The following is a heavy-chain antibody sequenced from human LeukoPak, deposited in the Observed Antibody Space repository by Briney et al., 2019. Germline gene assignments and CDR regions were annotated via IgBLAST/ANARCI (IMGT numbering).Heavy chain of an antibody. CDR1: GYTFTGYY. Sequence: ASVRVSCKASGYTFTGYYMHWVRQAPGQGLEWMGWINPNSGGTNYAQKFQGRVTMTRDTSISTAYMELSRLRSDDTAVYYCAREYYYDSSGHRGYYYMDVWGKGTTVTVSS. J-gene: IGHJ6*03. CDR3: AREYYYDSSGHRGYYYMDV. V-gene: IGHV1-2*02. CDR2: INPNSGGT. D-gene: IGHD3-22*01.